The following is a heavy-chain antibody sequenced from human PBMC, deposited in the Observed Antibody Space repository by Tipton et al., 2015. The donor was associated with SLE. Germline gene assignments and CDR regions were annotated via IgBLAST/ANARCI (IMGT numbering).Heavy chain of an antibody. CDR3: ARGLMAADYYY. J-gene: IGHJ4*02. D-gene: IGHD6-13*01. Sequence: TLSLTCAVYGGSFSGYYCSWIRQPPGKGLEWIGEINHSGSTNYNPSLKSRVTISVDTSKNQFSLKLSSVTAADTAVYYCARGLMAADYYYWGQGTLVTVSS. CDR2: INHSGST. V-gene: IGHV4-34*01. CDR1: GGSFSGYY.